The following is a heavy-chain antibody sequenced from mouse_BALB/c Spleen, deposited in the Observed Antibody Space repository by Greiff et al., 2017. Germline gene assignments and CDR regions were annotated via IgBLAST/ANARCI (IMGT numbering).Heavy chain of an antibody. CDR2: IYPYNGGT. J-gene: IGHJ4*01. D-gene: IGHD3-1*01. CDR1: GYTFTDYN. Sequence: EVQLQQSGPELVKPGASVKISCKASGYTFTDYNMHWVKQSHGKSLEWIGYIYPYNGGTGYNQKFKSKATLTVDNSSSTAYMELRSLTSEDSAVYYCARSTGLGYYYAMDYWGQGTSVTVSS. V-gene: IGHV1S29*02. CDR3: ARSTGLGYYYAMDY.